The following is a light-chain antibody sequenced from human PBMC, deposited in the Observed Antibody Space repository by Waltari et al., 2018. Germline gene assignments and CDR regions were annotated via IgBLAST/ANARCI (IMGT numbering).Light chain of an antibody. CDR1: QGVGSW. J-gene: IGKJ4*01. Sequence: DIQMTQSPSSVSASVGDRVTITCRASQGVGSWLAWYQQKAGKAPKLLIYGASSLHSGVPSRFSGSGSGTDFTLTISSLQPEDIATYYCQQATLFPLTFGGGTKVEIK. CDR3: QQATLFPLT. CDR2: GAS. V-gene: IGKV1-12*01.